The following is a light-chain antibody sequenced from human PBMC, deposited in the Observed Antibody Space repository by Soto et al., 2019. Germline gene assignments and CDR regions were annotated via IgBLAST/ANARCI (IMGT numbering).Light chain of an antibody. V-gene: IGKV3-11*01. CDR1: QSIGLA. CDR3: QKRTDRPPWT. Sequence: EIVLTQAPATLSLSPGEGATLSCRASQSIGLAIAWYQHKPGQAPRLLIFDASQRATGIPARFRGSGSGTDFTLSISRLEPEDFAVYYCQKRTDRPPWTVGQGTKVDIK. J-gene: IGKJ1*01. CDR2: DAS.